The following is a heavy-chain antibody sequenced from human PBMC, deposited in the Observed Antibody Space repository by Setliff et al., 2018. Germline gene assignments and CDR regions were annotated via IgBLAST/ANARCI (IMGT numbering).Heavy chain of an antibody. V-gene: IGHV4-30-4*08. CDR2: IYYSGST. CDR3: ASLVTISIAVFDY. Sequence: SETLSLTCTVSGGSISSGDYYWSWIRQPPGKGLEWIGYIYYSGSTYYNPSLKSRVTISVDTSKNQFSLKLSSVTAADTAVYYCASLVTISIAVFDYWGQGTLVTVSS. D-gene: IGHD2-21*02. CDR1: GGSISSGDYY. J-gene: IGHJ4*02.